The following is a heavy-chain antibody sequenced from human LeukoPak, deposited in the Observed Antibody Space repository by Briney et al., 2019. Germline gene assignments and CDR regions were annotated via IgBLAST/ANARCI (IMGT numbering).Heavy chain of an antibody. CDR1: GGSISSGSYY. CDR2: IYTSGST. Sequence: SQTLSLTCTVSGGSISSGSYYWSWIRQSAGKGLEWIGRIYTSGSTNYNPSLKSRVTMSVHTSKNQFSLKLTSVTAADTAMYYCVATMNLDYYYMDVWGKGTTVTVSS. J-gene: IGHJ6*03. V-gene: IGHV4-61*02. CDR3: VATMNLDYYYMDV. D-gene: IGHD3-22*01.